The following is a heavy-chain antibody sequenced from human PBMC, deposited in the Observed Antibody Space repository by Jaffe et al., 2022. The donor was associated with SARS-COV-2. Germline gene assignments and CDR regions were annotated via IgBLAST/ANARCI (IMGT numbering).Heavy chain of an antibody. J-gene: IGHJ6*02. CDR1: GGTFSSYT. CDR2: IIPILGIA. CDR3: ARLRWELQTYYYYGMDV. V-gene: IGHV1-69*02. Sequence: QVQLVQSGAEVKKPGSSVKVSCKASGGTFSSYTISWVRQAPGQGLEWMGRIIPILGIANYAQKFQGRVTITADKSTSTAYMELSSLRSEDTAVYYCARLRWELQTYYYYGMDVWGQGTTVTVSS. D-gene: IGHD1-26*01.